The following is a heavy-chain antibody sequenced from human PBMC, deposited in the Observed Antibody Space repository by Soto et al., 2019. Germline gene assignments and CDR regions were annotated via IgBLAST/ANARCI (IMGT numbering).Heavy chain of an antibody. V-gene: IGHV5-51*01. D-gene: IGHD3-22*01. J-gene: IGHJ6*02. CDR3: ARRSLKNFHSSGAYYYYYGMDV. Sequence: PGESLKISCKGSGYSFTSYWIGWVRQMPGKGLEWMGIIYPGDSDTRYSPSFQGQVTISADKSISTAYLQWSSLKASDTAMYYCARRSLKNFHSSGAYYYYYGMDVWGQGTRVTVSS. CDR1: GYSFTSYW. CDR2: IYPGDSDT.